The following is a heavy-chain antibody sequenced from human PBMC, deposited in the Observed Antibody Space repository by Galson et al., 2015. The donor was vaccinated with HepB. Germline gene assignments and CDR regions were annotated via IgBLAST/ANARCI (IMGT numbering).Heavy chain of an antibody. CDR1: GYTFTGYY. CDR3: ARKVHCSGGSCPPADAFDI. CDR2: INPNSGGT. V-gene: IGHV1-2*02. D-gene: IGHD2-15*01. Sequence: SCKASGYTFTGYYMHWVRQAPGQGLVWMGWINPNSGGTNYAEKLQGRVTMTRDTSISTAYMELSRLRYDDTAVYYCARKVHCSGGSCPPADAFDIWGQGTMVTVAS. J-gene: IGHJ3*02.